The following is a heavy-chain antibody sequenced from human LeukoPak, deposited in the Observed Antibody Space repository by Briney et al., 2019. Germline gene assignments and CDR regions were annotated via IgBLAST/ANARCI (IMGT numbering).Heavy chain of an antibody. D-gene: IGHD2-15*01. CDR1: RCSLSSFY. V-gene: IGHV4-4*07. Sequence: PSETLSLTRTLSRCSLSSFYWGWIRQPAWKGLEWIGRFYITGSTNYNPSLQGRVTMSGDTSKHQLSPNLTSVTSADTAEYCCVRDSTREYSDRGWFDPWGQGIRVTVSS. CDR3: VRDSTREYSDRGWFDP. CDR2: FYITGST. J-gene: IGHJ5*02.